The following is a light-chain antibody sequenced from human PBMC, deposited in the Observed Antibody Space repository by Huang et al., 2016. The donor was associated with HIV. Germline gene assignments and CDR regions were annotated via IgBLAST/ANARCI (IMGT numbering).Light chain of an antibody. CDR2: DAS. CDR3: QQRSTWPPFT. CDR1: QSVSSY. J-gene: IGKJ5*01. V-gene: IGKV3-11*01. Sequence: EVVLTQSPATLSLSPGERATLSCMASQSVSSYLAWFHQKPGQAPRLLIYDASNRATDIPARFSGSGSGTDFTLTISSLEPEDFAIYYCQQRSTWPPFTFGQGTRLEI.